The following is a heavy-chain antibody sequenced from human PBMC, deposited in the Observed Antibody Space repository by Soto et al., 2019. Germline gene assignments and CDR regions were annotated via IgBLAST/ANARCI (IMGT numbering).Heavy chain of an antibody. V-gene: IGHV3-23*01. CDR3: APSSTRWRLPLDFDY. J-gene: IGHJ4*02. CDR1: GFTFSNYA. D-gene: IGHD2-2*01. Sequence: EVYLLESGGGSVQPGGSLRLSCAASGFTFSNYAMNWVRQAPGKGLEWVSGISSFVGSTYYADSVKGRFTISRDNSKNTVSLQMDSLRAEDTAVYYCAPSSTRWRLPLDFDYWGQGTLVTVSS. CDR2: ISSFVGST.